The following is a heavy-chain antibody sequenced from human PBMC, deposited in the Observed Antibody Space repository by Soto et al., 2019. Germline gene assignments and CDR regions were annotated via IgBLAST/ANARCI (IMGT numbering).Heavy chain of an antibody. J-gene: IGHJ5*02. CDR1: GGTFSSYA. V-gene: IGHV1-69*13. Sequence: ASVKVSCKASGGTFSSYAISWVRQAPGQGLEWMGGIIPIFGTANYAQKFQGRVTITADESTSTAYMELSNLRSEDTAVYYCARDLEVPARVWFDPWGQGTLVTVSS. CDR3: ARDLEVPARVWFDP. D-gene: IGHD2-2*01. CDR2: IIPIFGTA.